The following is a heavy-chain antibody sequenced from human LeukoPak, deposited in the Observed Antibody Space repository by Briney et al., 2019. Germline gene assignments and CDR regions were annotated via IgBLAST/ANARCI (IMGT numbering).Heavy chain of an antibody. J-gene: IGHJ5*02. CDR2: INHSGST. Sequence: PSQTLSLTCTVSGGSISSGGYYWSWIRQPPGKGLGWIGEINHSGSTNYNPSLKSRVTISVDTSKNQFSLKLSSVTAADTAVYYCARGYPRGATPAWGQGTLVTVSS. V-gene: IGHV4-30-2*01. CDR1: GGSISSGGYY. D-gene: IGHD1-26*01. CDR3: ARGYPRGATPA.